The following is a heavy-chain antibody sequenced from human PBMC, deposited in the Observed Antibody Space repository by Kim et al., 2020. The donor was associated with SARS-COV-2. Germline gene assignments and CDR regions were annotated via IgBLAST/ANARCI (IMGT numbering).Heavy chain of an antibody. CDR3: TRGVVSGNDALGM. V-gene: IGHV3-30*03. D-gene: IGHD6-19*01. Sequence: GGSLRLSCEASGFSLTKYGMHWVRQAPGTGLEWVAFMTYDGSVKNYGGAVKGRFTISRDTSKNILFLHMDSLRPDDTAVYFCTRGVVSGNDALGMWAQGSRVSVST. CDR1: GFSLTKYG. CDR2: MTYDGSVK. J-gene: IGHJ3*02.